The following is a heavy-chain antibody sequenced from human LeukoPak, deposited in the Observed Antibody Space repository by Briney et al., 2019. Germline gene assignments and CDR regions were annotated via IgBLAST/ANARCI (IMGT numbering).Heavy chain of an antibody. Sequence: SETLSLTCTVSGGSISSSSYYWGWIRQPPGKGLEWIGSIYYSGSTYYNPSLKSRVTLSVDTSKNQFSLKLSSVTAADTAVYFCARDRDGYNYGFDYWGQGTTVTVSS. J-gene: IGHJ4*03. CDR1: GGSISSSSYY. D-gene: IGHD5-24*01. CDR2: IYYSGST. V-gene: IGHV4-39*07. CDR3: ARDRDGYNYGFDY.